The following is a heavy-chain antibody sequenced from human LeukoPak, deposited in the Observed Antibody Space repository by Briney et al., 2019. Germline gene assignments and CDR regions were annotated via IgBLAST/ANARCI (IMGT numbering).Heavy chain of an antibody. Sequence: PGGSLRLSCAASGFIFSSYSMSWVRQAPGKGLEWVSVITGSGGNTYYADSVKGRFTISKDNSKNTVYLQMSSLRAEDTAVYYCAKLTTSWGQGTLVTVSS. CDR3: AKLTTS. V-gene: IGHV3-23*01. CDR2: ITGSGGNT. D-gene: IGHD4-11*01. J-gene: IGHJ4*02. CDR1: GFIFSSYS.